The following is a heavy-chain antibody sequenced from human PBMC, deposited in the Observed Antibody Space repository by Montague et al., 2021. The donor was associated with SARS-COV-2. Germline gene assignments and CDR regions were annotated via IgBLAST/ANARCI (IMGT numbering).Heavy chain of an antibody. CDR2: SSGSDGGT. CDR1: GFTFSNSA. Sequence: SLRLSCAASGFTFSNSAMNWVRQAPGKGLEWVSGSSGSDGGTHYADSVKGRFTISRDNSKSVLYLQMNSLRAGDTTLYYCAKDSYYYGLGYGMDVWGQGTTVTVSS. V-gene: IGHV3-23*01. CDR3: AKDSYYYGLGYGMDV. J-gene: IGHJ6*02. D-gene: IGHD3-10*01.